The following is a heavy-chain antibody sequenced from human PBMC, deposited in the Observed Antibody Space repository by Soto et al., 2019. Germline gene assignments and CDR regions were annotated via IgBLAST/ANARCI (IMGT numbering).Heavy chain of an antibody. CDR1: GYTFTSFG. D-gene: IGHD1-26*01. V-gene: IGHV1-18*01. J-gene: IGHJ3*02. Sequence: QVQLVQSGAEVKKPGASVKVSCKASGYTFTSFGISWVRQAPGQGLEWMGWISAYNGNTNYAENLQGRVTMTTDTTTSTAYMELRSLRSDDTAVYDCARDHRSGTDAFDIWGQGTMVTVSS. CDR2: ISAYNGNT. CDR3: ARDHRSGTDAFDI.